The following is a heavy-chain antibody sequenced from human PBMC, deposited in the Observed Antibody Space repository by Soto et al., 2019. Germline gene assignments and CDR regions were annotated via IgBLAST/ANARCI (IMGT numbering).Heavy chain of an antibody. CDR1: GGSISSGGYS. CDR2: IYHSGST. J-gene: IGHJ6*02. D-gene: IGHD3-10*01. Sequence: QLQLQESGSGLVKPSQTLSLTCAVSGGSISSGGYSWSWIRQPPGKGLEWIGYIYHSGSTYYNPSLKSRVTISVDRSKNQFSLKLSSVTAADTAVYYCARAGYYGSGSYYRPWDYYYGMDVWGQGTTVTVSS. CDR3: ARAGYYGSGSYYRPWDYYYGMDV. V-gene: IGHV4-30-2*01.